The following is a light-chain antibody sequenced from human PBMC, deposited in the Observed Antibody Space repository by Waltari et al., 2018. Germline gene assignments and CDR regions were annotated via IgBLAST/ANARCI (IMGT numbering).Light chain of an antibody. CDR3: QQHHNSPYT. Sequence: DIQMTQSPSTLSASVGDSVSISCRTSQDINNWLAWYQQKPGQAPHLLIYRASVLETGVQSRFSGSGSGTEFTLTISGLQPDDFATYYCQQHHNSPYTFGQGTKLDI. CDR2: RAS. V-gene: IGKV1-5*03. CDR1: QDINNW. J-gene: IGKJ2*01.